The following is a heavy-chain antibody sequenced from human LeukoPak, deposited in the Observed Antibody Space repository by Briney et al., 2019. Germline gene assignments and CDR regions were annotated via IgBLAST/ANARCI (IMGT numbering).Heavy chain of an antibody. D-gene: IGHD1-26*01. Sequence: RSSETLSLTCTVSGGSTSSYYWSWIRQPPGKGLEWIGYIYYSGSTNYNPSLKSRVTISVDTSKNQFSLKVRSVTAADTAVYYCARGPWAPEWELQDAFDIWGQGTMVTVSS. CDR2: IYYSGST. CDR1: GGSTSSYY. V-gene: IGHV4-59*08. J-gene: IGHJ3*02. CDR3: ARGPWAPEWELQDAFDI.